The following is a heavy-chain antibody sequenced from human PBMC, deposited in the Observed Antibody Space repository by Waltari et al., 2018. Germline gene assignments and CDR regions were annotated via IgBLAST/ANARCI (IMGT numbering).Heavy chain of an antibody. J-gene: IGHJ4*02. CDR3: AKEGKYASGWAYFDY. CDR2: INWNSGSI. D-gene: IGHD6-19*01. Sequence: EVQLVESGGGLVQPGTPLRLSCVASGFIFDDYVMHWVRQAPGKGLEWVSGINWNSGSIAYADSVKGRFIISRDNAKNSLYLQLNSLRPEDTALYYCAKEGKYASGWAYFDYWGQGTLVTVSS. V-gene: IGHV3-9*01. CDR1: GFIFDDYV.